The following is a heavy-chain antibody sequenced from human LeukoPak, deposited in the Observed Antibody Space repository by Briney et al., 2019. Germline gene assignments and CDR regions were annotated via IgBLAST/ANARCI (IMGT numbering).Heavy chain of an antibody. D-gene: IGHD2-15*01. CDR3: AREHWMCSGGSCYSNNWFDP. V-gene: IGHV1-46*01. CDR2: INHSCGSQ. CDR1: GYTFTSYY. J-gene: IGHJ5*02. Sequence: ASVKVSCKASGYTFTSYYMHWVRQPPGQELEWMGIINHSCGSQSYAQKFQGRVTMTRDMSTRTVYMELSSLRSEDTAVYYCAREHWMCSGGSCYSNNWFDPWGQGTLVTVSS.